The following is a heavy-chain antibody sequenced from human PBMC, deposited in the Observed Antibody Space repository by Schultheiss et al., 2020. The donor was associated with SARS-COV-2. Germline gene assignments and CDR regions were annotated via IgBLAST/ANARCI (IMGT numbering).Heavy chain of an antibody. CDR1: GFTFSSYA. D-gene: IGHD2-8*01. V-gene: IGHV3-23*01. Sequence: GESLKISCAASGFTFSSYAMSWVRQAPGKGLEWVSAISGSGGSTYYADSVKGRFTISRDNSKNTLYLQMNSLRAEDTAVYYCARGLRGYCTNGVCSLDYWGQGTLVTVSS. J-gene: IGHJ4*02. CDR2: ISGSGGST. CDR3: ARGLRGYCTNGVCSLDY.